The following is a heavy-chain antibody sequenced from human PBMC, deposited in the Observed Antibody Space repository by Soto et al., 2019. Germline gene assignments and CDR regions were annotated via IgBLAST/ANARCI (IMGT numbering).Heavy chain of an antibody. CDR3: AKAPGTYYGFWSGYSTYYYRDV. CDR1: GFTFSSYV. V-gene: IGHV3-23*01. Sequence: EVQLLESGGGLVQPGGSLRLSCAASGFTFSSYVMSWVRQAPGKGLEWVSAISGSGGSTYCADSVKGRFTISRDNSKNTVYLQMNRLRAEETAVYYCAKAPGTYYGFWSGYSTYYYRDVWGKGTTVTVSS. D-gene: IGHD3-3*01. J-gene: IGHJ6*03. CDR2: ISGSGGST.